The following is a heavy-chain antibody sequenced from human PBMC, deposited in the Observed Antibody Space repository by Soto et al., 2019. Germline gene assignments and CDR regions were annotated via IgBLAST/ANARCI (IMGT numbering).Heavy chain of an antibody. Sequence: GPTLVNPTQTLTLTCTFSGFSLSTSGVGVGWIRRPPGKALEWLALIYWNDDKRYSPSLKSRLTINKDTSKNQVVLTMTNMDPVDTATYYCAHSVGIAVAGKNYYYGMDVWGQGTKVPVSS. D-gene: IGHD6-19*01. V-gene: IGHV2-5*01. CDR1: GFSLSTSGVG. CDR2: IYWNDDK. J-gene: IGHJ6*02. CDR3: AHSVGIAVAGKNYYYGMDV.